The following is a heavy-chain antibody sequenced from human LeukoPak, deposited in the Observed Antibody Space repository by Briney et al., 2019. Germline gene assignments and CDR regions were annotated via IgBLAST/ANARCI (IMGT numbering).Heavy chain of an antibody. Sequence: GWSLRLSCAASGFPFSAYSMNWVRQAAGKGLAGVSCISGSSCYMYYADSVKGRFTISSDNAQNSLYLQMNSQRGGDTAGYDMSGYIYYFDY. V-gene: IGHV3-21*03. CDR2: ISGSSCYM. D-gene: IGHD3-3*01. CDR3: SGYIYYFDY. CDR1: GFPFSAYS. J-gene: IGHJ4*01.